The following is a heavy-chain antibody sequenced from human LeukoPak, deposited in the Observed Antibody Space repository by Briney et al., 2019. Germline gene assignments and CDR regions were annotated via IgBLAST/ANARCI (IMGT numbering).Heavy chain of an antibody. Sequence: PSETLSLTCTVSGASITSYFWTWIRQSPGKGLECIGYISNIGSTNYNPSLKSRVTISRDTSKNQFSLKLSSVTAADTAVYFCTRDRSALDTWGQGTMVSVSS. J-gene: IGHJ3*02. CDR1: GASITSYF. V-gene: IGHV4-59*01. CDR2: ISNIGST. CDR3: TRDRSALDT.